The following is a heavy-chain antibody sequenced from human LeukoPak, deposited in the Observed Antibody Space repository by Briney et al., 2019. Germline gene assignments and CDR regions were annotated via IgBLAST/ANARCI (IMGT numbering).Heavy chain of an antibody. D-gene: IGHD3-3*01. CDR2: ISYDGSNK. Sequence: GGSLRLSCAASGFTFSSYAMHWVRQAPGKGLEWVAVISYDGSNKYYADSVKGRFTISRDNSKNTLYLQMNSLRAEDTAVYYCARDPTIFGVVTVPGYYFDYWGQGTLVTASS. V-gene: IGHV3-30-3*01. J-gene: IGHJ4*02. CDR1: GFTFSSYA. CDR3: ARDPTIFGVVTVPGYYFDY.